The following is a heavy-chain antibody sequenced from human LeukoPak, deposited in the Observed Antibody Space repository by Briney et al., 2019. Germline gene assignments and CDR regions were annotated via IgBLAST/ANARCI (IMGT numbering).Heavy chain of an antibody. CDR3: AGVSKSATTGPVLDY. D-gene: IGHD1-1*01. V-gene: IGHV3-53*01. CDR1: GFTVSNNY. Sequence: PGGSLRLACAASGFTVSNNYMRWVRQAPGKGLEWVSLIYSGGNTYYADHVKGRFTISRDNSKNTLYLQMNSLRAEDTAVYYCAGVSKSATTGPVLDYWGQGTLATVSS. CDR2: IYSGGNT. J-gene: IGHJ4*02.